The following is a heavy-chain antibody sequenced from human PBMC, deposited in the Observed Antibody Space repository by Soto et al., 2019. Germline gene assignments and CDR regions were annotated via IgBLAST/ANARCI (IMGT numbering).Heavy chain of an antibody. CDR2: ISGSGGST. CDR3: AKDPSSGYHLMGVYYFDY. Sequence: GGSLRLSCAASGFTFSSYAMSWVRQAPGKGLEWVSAISGSGGSTYYADSVKGRFTISRDNSKNTLYLQMNSLRAEDTAVYYCAKDPSSGYHLMGVYYFDYWGQGTLVTVSS. D-gene: IGHD3-22*01. J-gene: IGHJ4*02. CDR1: GFTFSSYA. V-gene: IGHV3-23*01.